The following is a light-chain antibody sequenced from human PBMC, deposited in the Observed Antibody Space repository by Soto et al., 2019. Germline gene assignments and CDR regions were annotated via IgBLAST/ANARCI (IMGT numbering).Light chain of an antibody. CDR3: ISYTSSSTRV. CDR2: DVS. Sequence: QSALTQPASVSGSPGQSITISCTGTSSDVGGYNYVSWYQQHPGKAPKLMIYDVSNRPSGVSNRFSGSKSGNTASLTISGLQAEDEADYYCISYTSSSTRVFGGGTKVTVL. V-gene: IGLV2-14*01. CDR1: SSDVGGYNY. J-gene: IGLJ3*02.